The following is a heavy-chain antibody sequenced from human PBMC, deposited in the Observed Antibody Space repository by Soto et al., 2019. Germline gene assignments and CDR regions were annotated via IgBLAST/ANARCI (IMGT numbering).Heavy chain of an antibody. Sequence: QVQLVQSGAEVKKPGSSVTVSCKASGGTFSSYAISWVRQAPGQGLEWMGGIIPIFGPANYEQKFQGRVTITADEYTSTAYMALRSLRAEDTAVYYWAGPQVLRFGEGGQPRQNYYYYGMDVWGQGTTVTVSS. D-gene: IGHD3-10*01. CDR1: GGTFSSYA. V-gene: IGHV1-69*01. CDR2: IIPIFGPA. CDR3: AGPQVLRFGEGGQPRQNYYYYGMDV. J-gene: IGHJ6*02.